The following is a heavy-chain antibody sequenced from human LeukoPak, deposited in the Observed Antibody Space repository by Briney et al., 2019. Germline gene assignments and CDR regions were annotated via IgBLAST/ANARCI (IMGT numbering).Heavy chain of an antibody. J-gene: IGHJ4*02. CDR1: GFTFSSYA. V-gene: IGHV3-23*01. Sequence: PGGSLRLSCAASGFTFSSYAMSWVRQAPGKGLEWVSAISGSGGSTYYADSVKGRFTISSDNSKNTLYLQMNSLRAEDTAVYYCAKLDSALTTYYDFWSGYYFDYWGQGTLVTVSS. D-gene: IGHD3-3*01. CDR2: ISGSGGST. CDR3: AKLDSALTTYYDFWSGYYFDY.